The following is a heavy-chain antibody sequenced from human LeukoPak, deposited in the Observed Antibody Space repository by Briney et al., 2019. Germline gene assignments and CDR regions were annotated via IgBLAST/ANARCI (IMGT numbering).Heavy chain of an antibody. CDR2: IYYSGST. J-gene: IGHJ4*02. CDR1: GGSISSYY. V-gene: IGHV4-59*12. CDR3: ARGRFGSSGWRTAFDY. Sequence: SETLSLTCTVSGGSISSYYWSWIRQPPGKGLEWIGYIYYSGSTNYNPSLKSRVTISVDTSKNQFSLKLSSVTAADTAVYYCARGRFGSSGWRTAFDYWGQGTLVTVSS. D-gene: IGHD6-19*01.